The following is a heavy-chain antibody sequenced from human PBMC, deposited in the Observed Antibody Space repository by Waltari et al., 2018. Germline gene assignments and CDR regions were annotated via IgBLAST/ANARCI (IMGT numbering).Heavy chain of an antibody. CDR3: ARAEEAYYYGSGSSIYYFDY. D-gene: IGHD3-10*01. J-gene: IGHJ4*02. V-gene: IGHV4-39*01. CDR2: IYYSGST. Sequence: QLQLQESGPGLVKPSETLSLTCTVPGCSISSSSYYWGWIRPPPGKGLEWIGSIYYSGSTYYNPSLKSRVTISVDTSKNQFSLKLSSVTAADTAVYYCARAEEAYYYGSGSSIYYFDYWGQGTLVTVSS. CDR1: GCSISSSSYY.